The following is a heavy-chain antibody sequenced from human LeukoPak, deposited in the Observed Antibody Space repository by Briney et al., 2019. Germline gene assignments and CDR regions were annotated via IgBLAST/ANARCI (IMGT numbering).Heavy chain of an antibody. CDR1: GFTFSSYA. V-gene: IGHV3-30*04. CDR2: ISYDGSNK. CDR3: ARAGAYDFWSGYTYYYMDV. D-gene: IGHD3-3*01. J-gene: IGHJ6*03. Sequence: GRSLRLSCAASGFTFSSYAMHWVRQAPGKGLEWVAVISYDGSNKYYADSVKGRFTISRDNSKNSLYLQMNSLRAEDTAVYYCARAGAYDFWSGYTYYYMDVWGKGTTVTVSS.